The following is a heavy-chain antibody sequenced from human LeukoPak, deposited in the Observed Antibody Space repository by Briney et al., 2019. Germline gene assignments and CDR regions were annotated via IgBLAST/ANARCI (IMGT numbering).Heavy chain of an antibody. J-gene: IGHJ4*02. D-gene: IGHD1-26*01. CDR2: ISSSSSYI. CDR3: ARDYDSGSYDLGY. CDR1: GFTFSSYS. V-gene: IGHV3-21*01. Sequence: GGSLRLSCAASGFTFSSYSMNWVRQAPGKGLEWVSSISSSSSYIYYADSVKGRFTISRDNAKNSLYLQMNSLRAEDTAVYYCARDYDSGSYDLGYWGQGTLVTVSS.